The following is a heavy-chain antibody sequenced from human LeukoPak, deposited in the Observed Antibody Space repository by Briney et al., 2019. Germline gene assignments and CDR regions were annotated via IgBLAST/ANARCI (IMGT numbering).Heavy chain of an antibody. J-gene: IGHJ5*02. CDR2: INPSGGST. CDR1: GYTFTSYY. CDR3: ARGDIAVAVEPYNWFYP. V-gene: IGHV1-46*01. Sequence: ASVKVSCKASGYTFTSYYMHWVRQAPGQGLEWMGIINPSGGSTSYAQKFQGRVTMTRDTSTSTVYMELSSLRSEDTAVYYCARGDIAVAVEPYNWFYPWGQGTLVTVSS. D-gene: IGHD6-19*01.